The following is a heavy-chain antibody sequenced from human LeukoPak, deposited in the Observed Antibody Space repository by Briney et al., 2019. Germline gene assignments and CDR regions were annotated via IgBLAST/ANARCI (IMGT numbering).Heavy chain of an antibody. J-gene: IGHJ6*03. CDR3: ARDRSNYFYYMDV. V-gene: IGHV3-48*03. Sequence: GGSLRLSCAASGFTFSSYEMNWVRQAPGKGLEWVSYIRSSGSTIYYADSVKGRFAISRDNAKNSLYLQMNSLRAEDTAVYYCARDRSNYFYYMDVWGKGTTVTVSS. CDR1: GFTFSSYE. CDR2: IRSSGSTI.